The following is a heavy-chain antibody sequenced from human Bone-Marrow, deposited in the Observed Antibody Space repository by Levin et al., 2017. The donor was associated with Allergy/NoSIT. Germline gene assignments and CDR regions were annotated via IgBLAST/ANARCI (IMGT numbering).Heavy chain of an antibody. CDR2: IYFDGSKT. Sequence: GGSLRLSCAASGFPFSAYGMHWIRQGPGKGLEWVAFIYFDGSKTYYADSVEGRFTISRDNSKDTVYLQMDSLRGDDTAMYYCARDRSGNYFYFWGQGTQVTVSS. V-gene: IGHV3-33*01. J-gene: IGHJ4*02. CDR1: GFPFSAYG. D-gene: IGHD2/OR15-2a*01. CDR3: ARDRSGNYFYF.